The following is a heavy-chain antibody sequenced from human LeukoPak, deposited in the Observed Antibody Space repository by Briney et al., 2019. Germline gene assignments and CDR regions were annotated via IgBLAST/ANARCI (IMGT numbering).Heavy chain of an antibody. CDR1: GFSLSTSGVG. V-gene: IGHV2-5*02. CDR3: ASRGSGGPFDY. CDR2: VYWDDDK. Sequence: SGPTLVKPTQPLTLTCTFSGFSLSTSGVGVGWVRQPPAKALEWLALVYWDDDKRYSPSLKSRLTITKNTSKNQVVLTMTNMDPVDTATYYCASRGSGGPFDYWGQGTLVTVSS. D-gene: IGHD3-10*01. J-gene: IGHJ4*02.